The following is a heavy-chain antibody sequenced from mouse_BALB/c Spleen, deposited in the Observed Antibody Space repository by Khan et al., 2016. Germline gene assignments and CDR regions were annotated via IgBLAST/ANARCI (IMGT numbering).Heavy chain of an antibody. CDR3: ARMARTIN. CDR1: GFTFSSYG. CDR2: INSNGGST. Sequence: EVELVESGGGLVQPGGSLKLSCAAAGFTFSSYGMSWVRQTPDKRLELVATINSNGGSTYYPDSVKGRFTISRDNAKNTLSLQMSSLKSEDIAMYYCARMARTINWGQGTTLTVSS. V-gene: IGHV5-6-3*01. J-gene: IGHJ2*01.